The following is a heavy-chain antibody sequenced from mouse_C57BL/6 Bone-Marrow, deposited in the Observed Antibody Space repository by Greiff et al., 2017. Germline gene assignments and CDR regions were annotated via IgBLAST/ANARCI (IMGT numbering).Heavy chain of an antibody. CDR2: INPNNGGT. J-gene: IGHJ1*03. Sequence: EVQLQQSGPELVKPGASVKIPCTASGYTFTDYNMDWVKQSHGKSLEWIGDINPNNGGTIYNQKFKGQATLTVDQSSNPAFMELRSLTSEDTAVYYCARPDGSSYGRYFDVWGTGTTVTVSA. D-gene: IGHD1-1*01. CDR3: ARPDGSSYGRYFDV. V-gene: IGHV1-18*01. CDR1: GYTFTDYN.